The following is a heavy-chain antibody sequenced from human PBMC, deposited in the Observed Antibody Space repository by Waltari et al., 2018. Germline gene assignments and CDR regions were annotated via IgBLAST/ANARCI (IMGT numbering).Heavy chain of an antibody. CDR3: AREISTSSPSF. Sequence: QVQLAESGGGAVPPGGSLRPSCVASGFIFSRYDMNWVRQTPGKGLEWLALIRDDGSKKFYADSVKGRFTVSRDNSRDTLYLHMNGLTSVDTAIYFCAREISTSSPSFWGRGTLVTVSS. D-gene: IGHD1-1*01. J-gene: IGHJ4*02. CDR2: IRDDGSKK. CDR1: GFIFSRYD. V-gene: IGHV3-30*02.